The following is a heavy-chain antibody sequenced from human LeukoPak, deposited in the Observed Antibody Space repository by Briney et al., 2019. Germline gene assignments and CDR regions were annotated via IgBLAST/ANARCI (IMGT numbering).Heavy chain of an antibody. D-gene: IGHD3-3*01. Sequence: GGSLRLSCAASGFTFSDYYMSWIRQAPGKGLEWVSYISSSGSTIYYADSVKGRFTISRDNAKNSLYLQMNSLRAEDTAIYYCAKADFWSGYHYYHGMGVWGQGTTVIVSS. CDR1: GFTFSDYY. V-gene: IGHV3-11*01. CDR3: AKADFWSGYHYYHGMGV. CDR2: ISSSGSTI. J-gene: IGHJ6*02.